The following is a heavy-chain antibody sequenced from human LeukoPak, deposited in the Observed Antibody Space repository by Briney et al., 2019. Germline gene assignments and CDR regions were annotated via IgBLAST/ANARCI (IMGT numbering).Heavy chain of an antibody. Sequence: GGSLRLSCAASGFTFSTSAMSWVRQAPGKGLEWVSSISTTVGITYYADSVKGRFTISRDNSNHTLYLQMNSLTAEDTAVYYCTKRAEFGGFDPWGQGTLVTVSS. CDR1: GFTFSTSA. V-gene: IGHV3-23*01. CDR3: TKRAEFGGFDP. J-gene: IGHJ5*02. CDR2: ISTTVGIT. D-gene: IGHD3-10*01.